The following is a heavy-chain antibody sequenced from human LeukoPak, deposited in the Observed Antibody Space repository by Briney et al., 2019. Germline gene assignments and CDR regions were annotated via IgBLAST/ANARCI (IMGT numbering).Heavy chain of an antibody. Sequence: GGSLRLSCAASGFTVSSNYMSWVRQAPGKGLEWVSVIYSGGCTYYADSVKGRFTISRDNSKNTLYLQMNSLRAEDTAVYYCARSGGYCSSTSCYGLAYGMDVWGQGTTVTVSS. J-gene: IGHJ6*02. D-gene: IGHD2-2*01. CDR1: GFTVSSNY. V-gene: IGHV3-53*01. CDR3: ARSGGYCSSTSCYGLAYGMDV. CDR2: IYSGGCT.